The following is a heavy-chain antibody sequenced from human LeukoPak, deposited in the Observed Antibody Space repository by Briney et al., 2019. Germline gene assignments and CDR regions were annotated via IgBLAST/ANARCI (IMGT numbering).Heavy chain of an antibody. J-gene: IGHJ4*02. CDR3: ARASSGWYLTNYFDY. Sequence: GGSLRLSCAASGFTFSSFPMTWVRQAPGKGLEGVAVISYDGSNKYYADSVKGRFTISRDNAKNTLYLQMNSLRAEDTAVYYCARASSGWYLTNYFDYWGQGTLVTVSS. V-gene: IGHV3-30*03. CDR2: ISYDGSNK. D-gene: IGHD6-19*01. CDR1: GFTFSSFP.